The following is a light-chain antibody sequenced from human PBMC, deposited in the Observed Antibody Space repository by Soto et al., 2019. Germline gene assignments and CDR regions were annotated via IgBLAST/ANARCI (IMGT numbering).Light chain of an antibody. Sequence: DIRMTQSPSSLSASIEDKVTKTSRASQGISDHLHWYQHKPGEVPKLLIYAASNLQSGVPSRFSGSGSVTHFTLTINSLQPEDFATYYCQQSYSNPKTFGQGTKV. CDR3: QQSYSNPKT. J-gene: IGKJ1*01. V-gene: IGKV1-39*01. CDR1: QGISDH. CDR2: AAS.